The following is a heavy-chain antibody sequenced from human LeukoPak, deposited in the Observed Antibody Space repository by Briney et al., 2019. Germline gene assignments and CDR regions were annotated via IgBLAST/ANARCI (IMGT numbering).Heavy chain of an antibody. J-gene: IGHJ6*02. V-gene: IGHV4-39*01. CDR2: IYYSGST. Sequence: PSETLSLTCTVSGGSISSSSYYWGWIRQPPGKGLEWIGSIYYSGSTYYNPSLKSRVTISVDTSKNQFSLKLSSVTAADTAVYYCAMRDVYYYGMDVWGQGTTVTVSS. CDR1: GGSISSSSYY. CDR3: AMRDVYYYGMDV. D-gene: IGHD3-10*02.